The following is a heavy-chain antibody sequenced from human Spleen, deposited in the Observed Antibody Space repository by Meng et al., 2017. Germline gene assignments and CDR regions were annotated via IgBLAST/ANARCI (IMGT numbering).Heavy chain of an antibody. CDR1: GFKFSDPY. CDR3: ARDWFASLAD. CDR2: IKNKRDSYTA. D-gene: IGHD3-10*01. V-gene: IGHV3-72*01. J-gene: IGHJ4*02. Sequence: GESLKISCAASGFKFSDPYMDWVRQAPGKGLEWVGRIKNKRDSYTADYAASAKGRFTISRDDSENSLFLQMNSLKTEDTAVYYCARDWFASLADWGQGTLVTVSS.